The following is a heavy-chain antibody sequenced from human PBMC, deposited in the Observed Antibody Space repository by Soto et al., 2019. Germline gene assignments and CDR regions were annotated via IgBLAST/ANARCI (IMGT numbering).Heavy chain of an antibody. Sequence: SETLSLTCTVSGGSISSRSYYWGWIRQPPGKGLERIGSIYDSGSTYYNPSHKSRVTISVNTSKNQFSLKLTSVTAADTAVYYGARQYSLTRYCSSTSCYPNFDYWGQGTLVTVSS. CDR1: GGSISSRSYY. CDR2: IYDSGST. J-gene: IGHJ4*02. CDR3: ARQYSLTRYCSSTSCYPNFDY. V-gene: IGHV4-39*01. D-gene: IGHD2-2*01.